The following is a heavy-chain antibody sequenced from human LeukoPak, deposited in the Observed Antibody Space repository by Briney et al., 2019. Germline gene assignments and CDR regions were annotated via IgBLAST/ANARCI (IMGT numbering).Heavy chain of an antibody. CDR1: GITLSNYG. CDR2: ISDSGGST. V-gene: IGHV3-23*01. CDR3: AKRGVVIRVILVGFHKEAYYFDS. D-gene: IGHD3-22*01. Sequence: GGSLRLSCAVSGITLSNYGMSWVRQAPGKGLEWVAGISDSGGSTNYADSVKGRFTISRDNPKNTLYLQMNSLRAGDTAVYFCAKRGVVIRVILVGFHKEAYYFDSWGQGALVTVSS. J-gene: IGHJ4*02.